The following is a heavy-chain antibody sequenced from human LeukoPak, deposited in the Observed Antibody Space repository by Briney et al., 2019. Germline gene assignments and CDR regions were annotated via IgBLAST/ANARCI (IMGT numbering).Heavy chain of an antibody. D-gene: IGHD1-26*01. CDR1: GFTFSSYW. CDR2: INTDGSST. V-gene: IGHV3-74*01. CDR3: ARAGIVGVTRFYYYYYMDV. Sequence: GGSLRLSCAASGFTFSSYWMHWVRHAPGKGLVCDSRINTDGSSTSYADSVKGRFTSSRDNAKNTRYLKMNSLRAEDTAVYYCARAGIVGVTRFYYYYYMDVWGKGTTVTVS. J-gene: IGHJ6*03.